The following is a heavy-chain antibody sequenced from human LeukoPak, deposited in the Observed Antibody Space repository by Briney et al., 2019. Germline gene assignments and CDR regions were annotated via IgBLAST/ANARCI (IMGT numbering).Heavy chain of an antibody. CDR2: MNPNSGNT. CDR1: GYTFTSYD. CDR3: ARGSGDTIFGVVSYGMDV. V-gene: IGHV1-8*01. Sequence: RASVKVSCKASGYTFTSYDINWVRQATGQGLEWMGWMNPNSGNTGYAQKFQGRVTMTRNTSISTAYMELSSLRSEDTAAYYCARGSGDTIFGVVSYGMDVWGQGTTVTVSS. D-gene: IGHD3-3*01. J-gene: IGHJ6*02.